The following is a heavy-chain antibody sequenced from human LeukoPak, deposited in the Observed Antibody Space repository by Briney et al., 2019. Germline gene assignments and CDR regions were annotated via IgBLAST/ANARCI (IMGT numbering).Heavy chain of an antibody. CDR1: GFTFSTSF. CDR2: ISSSGGST. V-gene: IGHV3-64*01. D-gene: IGHD3-10*01. CDR3: ARGPYYGSALYYFDY. Sequence: PGGSLRLSCAVSGFTFSTSFMHWVRQAPGKGLEYVSAISSSGGSTYYANSVRGRFTISRDNSKNTLYLQMGSLRAEDMAVYYCARGPYYGSALYYFDYWGQGTLVTVSS. J-gene: IGHJ4*02.